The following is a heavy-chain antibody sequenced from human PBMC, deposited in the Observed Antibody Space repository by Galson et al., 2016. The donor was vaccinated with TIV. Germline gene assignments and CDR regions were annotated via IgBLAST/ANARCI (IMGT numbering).Heavy chain of an antibody. CDR1: GGIFRSYA. J-gene: IGHJ3*01. CDR3: AKVRYGWDLRSAFDL. D-gene: IGHD1-26*01. CDR2: IIAIFGTA. Sequence: SVKVSCKASGGIFRSYAISWVRQAPGQGLEWMGGIIAIFGTANYAQKFQGRVTITSGESTNTAYMELSRLRSDDTAVYYCAKVRYGWDLRSAFDLWGQGTMVTVSS. V-gene: IGHV1-69*13.